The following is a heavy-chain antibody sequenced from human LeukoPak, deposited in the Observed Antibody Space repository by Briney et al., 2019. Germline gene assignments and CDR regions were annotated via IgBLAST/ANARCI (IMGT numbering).Heavy chain of an antibody. D-gene: IGHD2-15*01. CDR3: ARSTFCSGGSCYPSH. CDR2: ISHSGTT. J-gene: IGHJ4*02. CDR1: GYSISSGYY. V-gene: IGHV4-38-2*02. Sequence: SETLSLTCTVSGYSISSGYYWGWIRQPPGKGLEWIGEISHSGTTRYNPSLKSRVTISKDTSKNQFSLNLNSVTAADTAVYYCARSTFCSGGSCYPSHWGQGTLVTVSS.